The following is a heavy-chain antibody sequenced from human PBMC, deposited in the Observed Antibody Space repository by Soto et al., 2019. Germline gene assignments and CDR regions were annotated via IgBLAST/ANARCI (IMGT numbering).Heavy chain of an antibody. CDR3: ERESTINHFDH. V-gene: IGHV3-30-3*01. J-gene: IGHJ4*02. D-gene: IGHD1-1*01. Sequence: GGSLRLSCAASDFVFYDYPIHWVRQAPGKGLEWVAVVSHDGTKEYYSDSVKGRFSISRDNSNNTAFLQMNSLRAEDTAIYYCERESTINHFDHWGQGPLVTVSS. CDR1: DFVFYDYP. CDR2: VSHDGTKE.